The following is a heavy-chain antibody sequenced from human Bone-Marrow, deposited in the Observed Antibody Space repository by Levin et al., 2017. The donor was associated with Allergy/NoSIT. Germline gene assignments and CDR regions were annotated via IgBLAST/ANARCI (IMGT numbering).Heavy chain of an antibody. CDR3: ARGPMMVSGFDVIDI. D-gene: IGHD3-22*01. J-gene: IGHJ3*02. CDR1: GFTFSTYD. Sequence: GGSLRLSCAASGFTFSTYDMHWVRQAAGKGLEWVSGIGTLGDTYYPGSVKGRFTISRENAKNYLYLQMNSLRVGDTAVYYCARGPMMVSGFDVIDIWGQGTLVTVSS. V-gene: IGHV3-13*01. CDR2: IGTLGDT.